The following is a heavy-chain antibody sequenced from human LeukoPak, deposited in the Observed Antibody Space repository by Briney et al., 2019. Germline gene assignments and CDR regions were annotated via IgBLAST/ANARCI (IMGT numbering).Heavy chain of an antibody. J-gene: IGHJ4*02. D-gene: IGHD3-9*01. CDR3: ARSKRYFDWLPHPQFDY. CDR2: INHSGST. Sequence: SETLSLTCAVYGGSFSGYYWSWIRQPPGKGLEWIGEINHSGSTNYNPSLKSRVTISVDTSKNQFSLKLSSVTAADTAVYYCARSKRYFDWLPHPQFDYWGQGTLVIVSS. V-gene: IGHV4-34*01. CDR1: GGSFSGYY.